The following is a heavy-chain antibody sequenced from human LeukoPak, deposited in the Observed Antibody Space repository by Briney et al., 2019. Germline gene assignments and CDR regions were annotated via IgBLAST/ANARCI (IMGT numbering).Heavy chain of an antibody. D-gene: IGHD5-18*01. CDR3: ARVSYSYGYGIDY. CDR1: GFTFSSYT. Sequence: PGGSLRLSCAASGFTFSSYTMNWVRQAPGKGLEWVSSISSSSYIYYADSLKGRFTISRDNAKDSLYLQMNSLRAEDTAVYYCARVSYSYGYGIDYWGQGTLVTVSS. J-gene: IGHJ4*02. V-gene: IGHV3-21*01. CDR2: ISSSSYI.